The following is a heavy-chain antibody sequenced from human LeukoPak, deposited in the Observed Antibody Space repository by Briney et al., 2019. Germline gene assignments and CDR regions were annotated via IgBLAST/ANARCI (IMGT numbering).Heavy chain of an antibody. D-gene: IGHD6-13*01. CDR3: ARLASEQQLVGRQQYYFDY. CDR1: GGTFSSYA. V-gene: IGHV1-69*13. CDR2: IIPIFGTA. Sequence: SVKVSCKASGGTFSSYAISWVRQDPGQGLEWMGGIIPIFGTANYAQKFQGRVTITADESTSTAYMELSSLRSEDTAVYYCARLASEQQLVGRQQYYFDYWGQGTLVTVSS. J-gene: IGHJ4*02.